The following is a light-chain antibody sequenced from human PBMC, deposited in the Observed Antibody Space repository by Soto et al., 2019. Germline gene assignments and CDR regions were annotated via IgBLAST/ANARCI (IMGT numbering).Light chain of an antibody. CDR1: QSVAGY. CDR3: QQRTNWT. J-gene: IGKJ4*01. CDR2: DAS. V-gene: IGKV3-11*01. Sequence: EIVLTQSPATLSLSPGERATLSCRASQSVAGYLAWYQQKPGQAPRLLIYDASKRATGIPARFSGSGPGTDFTLTISSLEPVDFAVYYCQQRTNWTFGGGTKVEIK.